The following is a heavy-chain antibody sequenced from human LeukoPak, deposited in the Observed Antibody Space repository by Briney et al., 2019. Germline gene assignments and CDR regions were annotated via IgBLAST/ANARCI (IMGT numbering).Heavy chain of an antibody. CDR1: GGSISSYY. D-gene: IGHD3-10*01. V-gene: IGHV4-59*12. Sequence: SETLSLTCTVSGGSISSYYWSWIRQPPGKGLEWIGYIYYSGSTYYNPSLKSRVTISVDTSKNQFSLKLSSVTAADAAVYYCAGERITMVRGVIQGYGMDVWGQGTTVTVSS. CDR3: AGERITMVRGVIQGYGMDV. CDR2: IYYSGST. J-gene: IGHJ6*02.